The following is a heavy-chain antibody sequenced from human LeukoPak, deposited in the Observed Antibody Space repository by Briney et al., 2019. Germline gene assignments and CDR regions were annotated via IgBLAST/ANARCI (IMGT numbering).Heavy chain of an antibody. CDR3: ARDPGVQWIQLWLRNYYYYYMDV. CDR2: IKQDGSEK. J-gene: IGHJ6*03. Sequence: GGSLRLSCAASGFTFSSYWMSWVRQAPGKGLEWVANIKQDGSEKYYVDSVKGRFTISRDNAKNSLYLQMNSLRAEDTAVYYCARDPGVQWIQLWLRNYYYYYMDVWAKGTTVTVSS. V-gene: IGHV3-7*01. CDR1: GFTFSSYW. D-gene: IGHD5-18*01.